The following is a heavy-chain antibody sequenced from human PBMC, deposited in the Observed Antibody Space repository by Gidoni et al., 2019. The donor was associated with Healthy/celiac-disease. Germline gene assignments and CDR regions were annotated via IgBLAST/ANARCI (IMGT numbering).Heavy chain of an antibody. J-gene: IGHJ2*01. CDR2: INHSGST. CDR3: ARRRDYVWGSYLQGYFDL. CDR1: GGSFSGYY. D-gene: IGHD3-16*02. V-gene: IGHV4-34*01. Sequence: QVQLQQWGAGLLKPSETLSLTCAVYGGSFSGYYWSWIRQPPGKGLEWIGEINHSGSTNYNPSLKSRVTISVDTSKNQFSLKLSSVTAADTAVYYCARRRDYVWGSYLQGYFDLWGRGTLVTVSS.